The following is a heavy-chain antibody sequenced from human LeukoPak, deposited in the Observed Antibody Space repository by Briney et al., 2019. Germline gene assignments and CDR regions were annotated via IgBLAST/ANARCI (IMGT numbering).Heavy chain of an antibody. V-gene: IGHV1-8*02. D-gene: IGHD2/OR15-2a*01. CDR3: AGSPIDEAFWFDP. Sequence: ASVKVSCKASGYTFTGYYMHWVRQAPGQGLEWMGWINPNSGNTGYAQKFQGRVTMTRNTSISTAYMELSSLRSEDTAVYYCAGSPIDEAFWFDPWGQGTLVTVSS. CDR1: GYTFTGYY. CDR2: INPNSGNT. J-gene: IGHJ5*02.